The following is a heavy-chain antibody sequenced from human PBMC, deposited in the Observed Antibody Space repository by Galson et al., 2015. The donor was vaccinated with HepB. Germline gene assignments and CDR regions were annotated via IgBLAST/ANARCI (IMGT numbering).Heavy chain of an antibody. CDR2: INPYTRDK. CDR3: ARGGLGVVVVANENNWIDP. D-gene: IGHD2-15*01. V-gene: IGHV1-18*01. J-gene: IGHJ5*02. Sequence: SVKVSCKASGYTFSDYFITWVRQAPGQGLEWLGWINPYTRDKKLGQKVQARMTLTADISTNTASMELRSLRPDDTAIYYCARGGLGVVVVANENNWIDPWGQGTLVTVSS. CDR1: GYTFSDYF.